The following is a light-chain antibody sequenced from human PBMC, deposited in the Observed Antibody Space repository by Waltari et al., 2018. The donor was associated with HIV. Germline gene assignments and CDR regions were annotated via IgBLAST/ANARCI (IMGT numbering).Light chain of an antibody. J-gene: IGLJ2*01. CDR3: YSSTRADSLV. CDR1: SDDIGFSKF. V-gene: IGLV2-14*03. Sequence: SALTPPASVSASPGQSITISCSGTSDDIGFSKFVSWFRQYPGEAPHAVITRFPYRFSASKSGNTASLTIFALRADDEADYYCYSSTRADSLVFGGGTKLTV.